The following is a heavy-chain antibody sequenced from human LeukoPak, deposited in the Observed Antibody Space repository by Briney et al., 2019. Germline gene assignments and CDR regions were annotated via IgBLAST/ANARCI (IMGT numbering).Heavy chain of an antibody. V-gene: IGHV4-4*07. CDR3: AKVGDITGTYYYYYYMDV. CDR1: GGSISSYY. Sequence: PSETLSLTCTVSGGSISSYYWSWIRQPAGKGLEWIGRIYTSGSTNYNPSLKSRVTMSVDTSKNQFSLKLSSVTAADTAVYYCAKVGDITGTYYYYYYMDVWGKGTTVTVSS. J-gene: IGHJ6*03. D-gene: IGHD1-20*01. CDR2: IYTSGST.